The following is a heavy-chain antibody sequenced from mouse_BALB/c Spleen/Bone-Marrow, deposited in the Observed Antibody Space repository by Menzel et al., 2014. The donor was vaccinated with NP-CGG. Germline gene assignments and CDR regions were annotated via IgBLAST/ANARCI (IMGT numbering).Heavy chain of an antibody. CDR1: GFNIKDTY. CDR2: IDPANGNT. D-gene: IGHD1-2*01. V-gene: IGHV14-3*02. CDR3: ARYYYGYYMDY. Sequence: EVKLQESRAELVKPGASVKLSCTASGFNIKDTYMHWVKQRPEQGLEWIGRIDPANGNTKYDPKFQGKATITADTSSNTAYLQLSSLTSEDTAVYYCARYYYGYYMDYWGQGTTLTVSS. J-gene: IGHJ2*01.